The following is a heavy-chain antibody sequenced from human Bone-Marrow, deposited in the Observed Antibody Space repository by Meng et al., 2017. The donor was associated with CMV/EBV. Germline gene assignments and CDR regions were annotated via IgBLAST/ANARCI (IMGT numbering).Heavy chain of an antibody. CDR2: IIPIFGTA. V-gene: IGHV1-69*05. D-gene: IGHD2-2*01. CDR3: ARVSPAARRVRGGGPYYFDY. Sequence: SVKVSCKASGYTLTKYGVTWVRQAPGQGLEWMGGIIPIFGTANYAQKFQGRVTITTDESTSTAYMELSSLRSEDTAVYYCARVSPAARRVRGGGPYYFDYWGQGPRVTGSS. J-gene: IGHJ4*02. CDR1: GYTLTKYG.